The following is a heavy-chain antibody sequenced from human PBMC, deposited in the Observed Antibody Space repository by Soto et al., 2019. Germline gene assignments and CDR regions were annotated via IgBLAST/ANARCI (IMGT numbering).Heavy chain of an antibody. J-gene: IGHJ6*02. D-gene: IGHD3-16*01. Sequence: PGGSLRLSCAASGFTFSNAWMSWVRQAPGKGLEWVGRIKSKTDGGTTDYAAPVKGRFTISIADSKNTLYLQMNSLRAEDTAVYYCARERGPPGYYYYYGMDVWGQGTTVTVSS. CDR2: IKSKTDGGTT. CDR3: ARERGPPGYYYYYGMDV. V-gene: IGHV3-15*01. CDR1: GFTFSNAW.